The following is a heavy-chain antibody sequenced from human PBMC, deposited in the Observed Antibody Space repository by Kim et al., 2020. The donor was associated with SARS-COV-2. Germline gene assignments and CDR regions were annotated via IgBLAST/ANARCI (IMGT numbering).Heavy chain of an antibody. V-gene: IGHV3-30-3*01. CDR2: ISYDGSNK. J-gene: IGHJ4*02. CDR1: GFTFSSYA. CDR3: ASTRQSGVVAATLHY. D-gene: IGHD2-15*01. Sequence: GGSLRLSCAASGFTFSSYAMHWVRQAPGKGLEWVAVISYDGSNKYYADSVKGRFTISRDNSKNTLYLQMNSLRAEDTAVYYCASTRQSGVVAATLHYWGQGTLVTVSS.